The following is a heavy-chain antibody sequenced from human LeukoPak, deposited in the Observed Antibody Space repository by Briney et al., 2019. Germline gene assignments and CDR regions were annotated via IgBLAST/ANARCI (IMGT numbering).Heavy chain of an antibody. V-gene: IGHV1-2*02. CDR3: ARDMYSGTYGH. Sequence: APVTVSCKASGYTFSGSYMHWVRQAPGQGLEWMGWINPTSGVTKYAEKFQGRVTMTRDTSINTAYMEMSGLRSDDTAVYYCARDMYSGTYGHWGQGTLVTVSS. CDR2: INPTSGVT. D-gene: IGHD1-26*01. CDR1: GYTFSGSY. J-gene: IGHJ4*02.